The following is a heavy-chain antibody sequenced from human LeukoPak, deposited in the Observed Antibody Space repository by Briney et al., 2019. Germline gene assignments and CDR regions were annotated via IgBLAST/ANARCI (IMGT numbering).Heavy chain of an antibody. D-gene: IGHD2-8*02. Sequence: SVKVSCKASGFTFTTSAVQWVRQARGQRLEWIGRIVVGSGNTDHAQKFQGRLTITRDISTSTAYMELSSLTSDDTAVYYCAAVPNANAWYWDDAFDIWGQGTMVTVSS. CDR2: IVVGSGNT. J-gene: IGHJ3*02. V-gene: IGHV1-58*01. CDR1: GFTFTTSA. CDR3: AAVPNANAWYWDDAFDI.